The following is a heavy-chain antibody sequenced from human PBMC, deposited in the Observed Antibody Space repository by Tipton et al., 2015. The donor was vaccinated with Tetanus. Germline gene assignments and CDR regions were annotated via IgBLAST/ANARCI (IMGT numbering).Heavy chain of an antibody. J-gene: IGHJ5*02. CDR2: IYHSGST. V-gene: IGHV4-31*11. D-gene: IGHD6-13*01. CDR3: ARVPGIASAGLWFDP. Sequence: TLSLTCAVSGGSITSDNHYWSWIRQPPGKALEWIGYIYHSGSTYYNASLKSRLDISLDTSKNQFSLRLTSVTVADTAVYYCARVPGIASAGLWFDPWGQGTLVTVSS. CDR1: GGSITSDNHY.